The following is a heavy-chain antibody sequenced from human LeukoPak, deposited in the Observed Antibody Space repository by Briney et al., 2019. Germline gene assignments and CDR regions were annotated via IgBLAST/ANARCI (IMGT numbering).Heavy chain of an antibody. V-gene: IGHV1-69*04. CDR2: IIPILGIV. CDR3: ERDRWRRDSYGYVDY. D-gene: IGHD5-18*01. Sequence: SVKVSCKASGCTFTSYAISWVRQAPGQGLEWMGIIIPILGIVNYAQKFQGRVTITADKSTSTDYMELSSLRSEDTGVYYCERDRWRRDSYGYVDYWGQGTLVTVSS. CDR1: GCTFTSYA. J-gene: IGHJ4*02.